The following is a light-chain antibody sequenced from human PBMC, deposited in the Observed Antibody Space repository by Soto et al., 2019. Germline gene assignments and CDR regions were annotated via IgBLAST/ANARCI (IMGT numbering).Light chain of an antibody. CDR2: DVS. Sequence: QSALTQPASVSGSPGQSITISSAGTSSDVGGYTYVSWYQQHPGKAPKLMIYDVSNRPSGVSNRFSGSKSGNTASLTISGLQAEDEADYYCTSYTSSSTPYVFGGGTKVTVL. CDR1: SSDVGGYTY. CDR3: TSYTSSSTPYV. V-gene: IGLV2-14*01. J-gene: IGLJ1*01.